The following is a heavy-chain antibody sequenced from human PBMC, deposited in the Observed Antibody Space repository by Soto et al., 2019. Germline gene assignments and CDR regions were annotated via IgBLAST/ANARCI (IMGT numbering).Heavy chain of an antibody. V-gene: IGHV4-59*01. CDR3: ARGSGWLNY. D-gene: IGHD6-19*01. J-gene: IGHJ4*02. CDR1: GGSIIGYS. CDR2: ISYSGSTSGST. Sequence: SETLSLTCTVSGGSIIGYSWTWVRQPPGKGLEWIGYISYSGSTSGSTNYNPSLKSRVTISVDTSNNQFSLKLNSVTAADTAVYFCARGSGWLNYWGQGTLVTVSS.